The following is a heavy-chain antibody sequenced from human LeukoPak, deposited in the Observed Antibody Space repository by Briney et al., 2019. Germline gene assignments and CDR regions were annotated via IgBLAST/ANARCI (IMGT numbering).Heavy chain of an antibody. J-gene: IGHJ6*02. CDR1: GFTFSSYG. CDR2: ISYDGGNK. Sequence: GGSLRLSCAASGFTFSSYGMHWVRQAPGKGLGWLAVISYDGGNKYYADSVNGRFTISRDNSRNTLYVQMNSLTAEDTAVYYCAKVGLITGMDVWGQGTTVTVSS. D-gene: IGHD3-22*01. CDR3: AKVGLITGMDV. V-gene: IGHV3-30*18.